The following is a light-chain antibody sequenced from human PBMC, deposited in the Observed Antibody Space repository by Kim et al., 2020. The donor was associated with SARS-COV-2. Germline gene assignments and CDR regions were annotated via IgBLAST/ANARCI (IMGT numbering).Light chain of an antibody. Sequence: GQSVTISCPGTGSNIGYYKFVSWYQQQPGKVPKLVMFDVSKRPSGVPDRFSGSNSGNTASLTISGLQGDDEADYYCCAYAGSYTYVFGTGTKVTVL. CDR1: GSNIGYYKF. V-gene: IGLV2-11*01. J-gene: IGLJ1*01. CDR3: CAYAGSYTYV. CDR2: DVS.